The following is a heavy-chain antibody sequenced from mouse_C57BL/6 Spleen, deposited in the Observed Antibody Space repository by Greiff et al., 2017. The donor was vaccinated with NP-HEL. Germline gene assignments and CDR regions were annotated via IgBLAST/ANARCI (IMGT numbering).Heavy chain of an antibody. D-gene: IGHD2-3*01. V-gene: IGHV1-55*01. J-gene: IGHJ4*01. Sequence: QVQLKQPGAELVKPGASVKMSCKASGYTFTSYWITWVKQRPGQGLEWIGDIYPGSGSTNYNEKFKSKATLTVDTSSSTAYMQLSSLTSEDSAVYYCARDGYYHYYAMDYWGQGTSVTVSS. CDR2: IYPGSGST. CDR3: ARDGYYHYYAMDY. CDR1: GYTFTSYW.